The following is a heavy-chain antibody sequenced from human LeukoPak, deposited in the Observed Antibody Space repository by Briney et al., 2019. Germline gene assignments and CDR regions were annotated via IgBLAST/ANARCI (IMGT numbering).Heavy chain of an antibody. D-gene: IGHD2-2*01. V-gene: IGHV3-74*01. CDR3: ATGPYAAFEM. CDR1: GFTFTKFW. CDR2: VKDDGIST. J-gene: IGHJ3*02. Sequence: PGGSLRLSCAASGFTFTKFWMHWVRQAPGRGLVWVSRVKDDGISTLYADSVKGRFTIPRDNAKNTLYLQMNSLRADDTALYYCATGPYAAFEMWGQGTMVTVSS.